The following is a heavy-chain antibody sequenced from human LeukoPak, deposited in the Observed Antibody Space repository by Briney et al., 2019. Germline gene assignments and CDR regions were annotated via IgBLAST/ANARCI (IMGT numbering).Heavy chain of an antibody. J-gene: IGHJ5*02. CDR1: GGSFSGYY. V-gene: IGHV4-34*01. Sequence: SETLSLTCAVYGGSFSGYYWSWIRQPPGKGLEWIGEINHSGSTNYNPSLKSRVTISVDTSKNQFSLKLSSVTAADTAVYYCARHVPLTPNWFDPWGQGTLVTVSS. CDR2: INHSGST. CDR3: ARHVPLTPNWFDP.